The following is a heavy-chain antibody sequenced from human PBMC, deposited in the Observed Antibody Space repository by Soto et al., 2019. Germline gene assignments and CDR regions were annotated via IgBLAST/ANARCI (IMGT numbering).Heavy chain of an antibody. CDR2: ITGSGDSS. Sequence: XESLSLSCAASGFTFSNCVLSWVRQAPGKGLEWVSAITGSGDSSFYSDSVTGRFTISRDNSKNTLFLQMHSLRVEDSAVYYCAKDHVFYEQLEGGQYFDSWGQGTLVTVSS. V-gene: IGHV3-23*01. J-gene: IGHJ4*02. D-gene: IGHD1-1*01. CDR1: GFTFSNCV. CDR3: AKDHVFYEQLEGGQYFDS.